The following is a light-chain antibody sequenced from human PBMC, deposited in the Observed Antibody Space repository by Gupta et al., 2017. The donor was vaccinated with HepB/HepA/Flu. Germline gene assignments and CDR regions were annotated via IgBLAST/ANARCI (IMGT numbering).Light chain of an antibody. V-gene: IGKV3-15*01. CDR3: QQDDSWWT. Sequence: EIVMTQSPATLSVSPGERATLSCRASQSVSSNLAWYQQKPGQAPRVLIYGASTRATGIPARFSGSGSGTEFTLTIGSLQSEDFAVYYCQQDDSWWTFGQGTKVEIK. J-gene: IGKJ1*01. CDR2: GAS. CDR1: QSVSSN.